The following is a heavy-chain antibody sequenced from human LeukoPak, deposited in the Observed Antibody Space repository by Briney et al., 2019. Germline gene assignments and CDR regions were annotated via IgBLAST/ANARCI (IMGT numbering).Heavy chain of an antibody. J-gene: IGHJ4*02. CDR3: AKDIGRGGATGLDY. V-gene: IGHV3-23*01. CDR1: GFTFSSYA. CDR2: ISGSGGST. D-gene: IGHD1-26*01. Sequence: GGSLRLSCAASGFTFSSYAMRWVRQAPGKGREWVSAISGSGGSTYYADSVKGRFTISRDNSKNTLYLQMNSLRAEDTAVYYCAKDIGRGGATGLDYWGQGTLVTVSS.